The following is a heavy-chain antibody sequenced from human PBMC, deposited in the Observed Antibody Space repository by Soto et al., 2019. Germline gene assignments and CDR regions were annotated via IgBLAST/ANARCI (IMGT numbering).Heavy chain of an antibody. Sequence: EVQLVESGGGLVQPGRSLRLSCAASGFTFDDYAMHWVRQAPGKGLEWVSGISWNSGSIGYADSVKGRFTISRDNAKNSLYLQMNSLRAEDTALYYCAKDARYRSDYYYYMDVWGKGTTVTVSS. V-gene: IGHV3-9*01. J-gene: IGHJ6*03. CDR1: GFTFDDYA. CDR3: AKDARYRSDYYYYMDV. CDR2: ISWNSGSI. D-gene: IGHD6-25*01.